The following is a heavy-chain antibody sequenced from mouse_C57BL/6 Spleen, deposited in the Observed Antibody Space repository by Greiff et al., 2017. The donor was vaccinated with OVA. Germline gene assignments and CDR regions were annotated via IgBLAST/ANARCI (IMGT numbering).Heavy chain of an antibody. Sequence: VQLQQPGAELVKPGASVKMSCKASGYTFTSYWITWVKQRPGQGLEWIGDIYPGSGSTNYNEKFKSKATLTVDTSSSTAYMQLSSLTSEDSAVYYCAIYYGYGDYAMDYWGQGTSVTVSS. CDR3: AIYYGYGDYAMDY. V-gene: IGHV1-55*01. D-gene: IGHD2-2*01. J-gene: IGHJ4*01. CDR1: GYTFTSYW. CDR2: IYPGSGST.